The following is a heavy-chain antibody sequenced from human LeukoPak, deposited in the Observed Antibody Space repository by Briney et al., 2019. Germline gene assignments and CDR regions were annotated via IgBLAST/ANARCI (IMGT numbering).Heavy chain of an antibody. Sequence: GGSLRLSCAASGFIFTGYWMSWVRQAPGKGLEWVANIKDNGGEKYYVDSVKGRFTISRDNAKNSLYLQMNSLRADDTAVYYCGRDPYYDALDYWGQGTLVTVSS. J-gene: IGHJ4*02. CDR2: IKDNGGEK. CDR3: GRDPYYDALDY. V-gene: IGHV3-7*01. D-gene: IGHD3-16*01. CDR1: GFIFTGYW.